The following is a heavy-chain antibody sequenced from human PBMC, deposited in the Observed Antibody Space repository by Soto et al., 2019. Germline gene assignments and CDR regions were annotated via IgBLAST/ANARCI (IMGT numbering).Heavy chain of an antibody. CDR2: MSYDGINK. J-gene: IGHJ4*02. CDR3: AKDVYCSTTGCLRNIVHC. CDR1: GFTFSNYG. D-gene: IGHD2-2*01. V-gene: IGHV3-30*18. Sequence: QVQLVESGGGVVQPGRSLRLSCAASGFTFSNYGMHWVRQAPGKGLEWVSIMSYDGINKLSADSVKGRFTISRDNSKNTLYLQMDSLRAEDTAVYYCAKDVYCSTTGCLRNIVHCWCQGTLVTVSS.